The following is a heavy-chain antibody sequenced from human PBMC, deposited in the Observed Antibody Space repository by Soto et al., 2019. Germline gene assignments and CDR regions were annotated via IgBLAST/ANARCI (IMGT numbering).Heavy chain of an antibody. CDR2: IHYSGST. D-gene: IGHD2-2*01. CDR1: GGSISSYY. V-gene: IGHV4-59*01. Sequence: SETLSLTCTVSGGSISSYYWSWIRQPPGKGLEWIGYIHYSGSTNYNPSLKSRVTISVDTSKNQFSLKLSSVTAADTAVYYCARLYCSSTSCYQNWFDPWGQGTLVTVSS. J-gene: IGHJ5*02. CDR3: ARLYCSSTSCYQNWFDP.